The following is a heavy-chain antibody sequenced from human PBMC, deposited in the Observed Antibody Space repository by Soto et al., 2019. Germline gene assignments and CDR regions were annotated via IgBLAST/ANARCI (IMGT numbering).Heavy chain of an antibody. CDR2: ISYDGSIK. J-gene: IGHJ4*02. D-gene: IGHD3-16*02. CDR1: GFTFSYYG. Sequence: GGSLRLSCAASGFTFSYYGIHWVRQAPGKGLEWVAFISYDGSIKYFGDSVKGRFTISRDNCKNTLYLQMNSLRAEDTAVYYCAKDAYDYVWGSYRYYFDYWGQGTLVTVSS. V-gene: IGHV3-30*18. CDR3: AKDAYDYVWGSYRYYFDY.